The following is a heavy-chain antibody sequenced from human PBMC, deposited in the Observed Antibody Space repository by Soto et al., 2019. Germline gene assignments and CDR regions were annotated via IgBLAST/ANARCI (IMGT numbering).Heavy chain of an antibody. CDR1: GFTFRSYA. V-gene: IGHV3-23*01. D-gene: IGHD3-3*01. J-gene: IGHJ4*02. Sequence: SGFTFRSYAMSWVRQAPGKGLEWASAISGSGGSTYYADSVKGRFTISRDNSKNTLYLQMNSLRAEDTAVYYCAKLTRLRFLEWYYFDYWGQGTLVTVSS. CDR3: AKLTRLRFLEWYYFDY. CDR2: ISGSGGST.